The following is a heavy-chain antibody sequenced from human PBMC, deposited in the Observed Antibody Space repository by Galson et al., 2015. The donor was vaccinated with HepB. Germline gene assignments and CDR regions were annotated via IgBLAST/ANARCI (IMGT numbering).Heavy chain of an antibody. Sequence: SVKVSCKASGGTFSSYAISWVRQAPGHGLQWMGGIIPIFGTPKYSQKFQGRVTITADASTSTAYMELSSLRSEDTAVYYCASEGADSSGYYCRYWGQGTLVTVSS. D-gene: IGHD3-22*01. CDR1: GGTFSSYA. CDR2: IIPIFGTP. CDR3: ASEGADSSGYYCRY. V-gene: IGHV1-69*13. J-gene: IGHJ4*02.